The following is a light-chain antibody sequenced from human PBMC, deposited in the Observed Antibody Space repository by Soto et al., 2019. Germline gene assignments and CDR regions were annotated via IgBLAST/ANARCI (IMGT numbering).Light chain of an antibody. V-gene: IGKV1-33*01. CDR2: DAS. J-gene: IGKJ3*01. Sequence: DIQMTQSPSSLSASVGDRVTITCQASQDISNYLNWYQQKPGKAPKLLIYDASNLETGVPSRFSGSGSGTDFTFTISSLQPEDIATYYCQQYDNLQRSTVGPGTKVD. CDR1: QDISNY. CDR3: QQYDNLQRST.